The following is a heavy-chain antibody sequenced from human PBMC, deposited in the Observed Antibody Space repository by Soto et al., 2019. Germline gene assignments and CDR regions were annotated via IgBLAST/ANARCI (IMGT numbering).Heavy chain of an antibody. CDR3: VTGLWDY. Sequence: EVQLVESGGGLVKPGGSLRLSCAASGFSFTNAWMSWVRQAPGKGLEWVGRIKSKTDGGTTDYAAPGKGRFIISRDDSKNTLFLHMNRLKTDDAAVYYCVTGLWDYWGQGTLVTVSS. J-gene: IGHJ4*02. V-gene: IGHV3-15*07. D-gene: IGHD3-16*01. CDR1: GFSFTNAW. CDR2: IKSKTDGGTT.